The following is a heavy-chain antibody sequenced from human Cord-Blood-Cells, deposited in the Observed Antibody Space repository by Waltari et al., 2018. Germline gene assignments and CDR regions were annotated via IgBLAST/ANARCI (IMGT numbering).Heavy chain of an antibody. CDR2: IYYSGST. V-gene: IGHV4-59*01. CDR1: GGSISSCY. CDR3: ARVAVGASENYYMDV. D-gene: IGHD1-26*01. J-gene: IGHJ6*03. Sequence: VQLQESGPGLVKPSETLSLTCTVSGGSISSCYWRWIRQPPGKGLEWIGYIYYSGSTNYNPSLKSRVTISVDTSKNQFSLKLSSVTAADTAVYYCARVAVGASENYYMDVWGKGTTVTVSS.